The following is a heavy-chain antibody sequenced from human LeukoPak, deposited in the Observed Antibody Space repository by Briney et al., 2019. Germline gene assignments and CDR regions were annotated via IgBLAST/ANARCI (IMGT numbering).Heavy chain of an antibody. J-gene: IGHJ3*02. Sequence: GGSLRLSCAASGFTFSNYWMSWVRQAPGKGLEWVANIKQDGSEKYYVDSVKCRFTTSRDNARNSLHLQINSLRAEDKAVYYCSRWGTYSSSWLGAFDIWGQGTMVTVSS. CDR2: IKQDGSEK. CDR3: SRWGTYSSSWLGAFDI. D-gene: IGHD6-13*01. V-gene: IGHV3-7*05. CDR1: GFTFSNYW.